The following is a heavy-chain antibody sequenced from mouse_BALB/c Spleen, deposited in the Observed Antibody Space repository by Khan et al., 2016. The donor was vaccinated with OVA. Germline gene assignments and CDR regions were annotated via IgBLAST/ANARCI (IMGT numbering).Heavy chain of an antibody. Sequence: QVQLKESGPGILQPSQTLSLTCSFSGFSLSTSGMGVIWIRQPSGKGLEWLAHIWWDDVKRYNPALKSRLTISKDTSTSQVFLKIASVDTADTATYYCARIEDGNCGDYAMDYWGQGTSVTVSS. CDR2: IWWDDVK. J-gene: IGHJ4*01. CDR1: GFSLSTSGMG. D-gene: IGHD2-1*01. V-gene: IGHV8-8*01. CDR3: ARIEDGNCGDYAMDY.